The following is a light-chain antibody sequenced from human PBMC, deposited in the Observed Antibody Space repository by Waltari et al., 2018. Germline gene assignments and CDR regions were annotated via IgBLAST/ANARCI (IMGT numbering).Light chain of an antibody. Sequence: QSALTQPASVSGSPGQSVTISCTGTSSDSVDYDFVSWYQQHPGKAPKLIIFDVTTRPSWVYNRFSGSNSGSTASLTSSGLQAEDEADYFCSSYPRTGTWLFGGGTKLTVL. CDR1: SSDSVDYDF. V-gene: IGLV2-14*03. J-gene: IGLJ3*02. CDR2: DVT. CDR3: SSYPRTGTWL.